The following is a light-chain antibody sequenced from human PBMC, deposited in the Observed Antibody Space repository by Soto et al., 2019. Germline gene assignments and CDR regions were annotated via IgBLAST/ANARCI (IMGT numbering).Light chain of an antibody. V-gene: IGLV3-10*01. CDR2: GDN. CDR3: YSTDSSNSRGV. Sequence: SYELTQPPSVSVSPEQTARITCSGDALPKKNAYWYQQRSGQAPVLVIYGDNKRPSGIPERFSVSSSGTVATLTISGAQVEDEADYFCYSTDSSNSRGVFGGGTKLTVL. J-gene: IGLJ2*01. CDR1: ALPKKN.